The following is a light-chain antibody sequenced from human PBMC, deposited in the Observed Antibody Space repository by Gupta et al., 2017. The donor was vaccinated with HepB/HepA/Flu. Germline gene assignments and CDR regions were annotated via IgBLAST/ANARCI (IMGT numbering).Light chain of an antibody. CDR1: SSDVGRNNF. CDR3: GSDAGSYTWV. Sequence: QSALTQPRSVSASPGPSVTLSCPGTSSDVGRNNFFSWYQQPPGKAPKLMIYDVRNRPAGVPGCFSGSKAGNTASLTISGLQKEEEADYYCGSDAGSYTWVFGGGTKLTVL. V-gene: IGLV2-11*01. J-gene: IGLJ3*02. CDR2: DVR.